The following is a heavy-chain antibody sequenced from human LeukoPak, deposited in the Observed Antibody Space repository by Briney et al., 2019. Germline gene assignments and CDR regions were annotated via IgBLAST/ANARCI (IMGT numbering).Heavy chain of an antibody. J-gene: IGHJ5*02. CDR1: GGSISSGGYS. CDR2: IYHSGST. Sequence: PSETLSLTCAVSGGSISSGGYSWSWIRQPPGKGLEWIGYIYHSGSTYYNPSLKSRVTISVDRSKNQFSLKLSSVTAADTAVYYCARSYGSGSYSPLDWFDPWGQGTLVTVSS. CDR3: ARSYGSGSYSPLDWFDP. V-gene: IGHV4-30-2*01. D-gene: IGHD3-10*01.